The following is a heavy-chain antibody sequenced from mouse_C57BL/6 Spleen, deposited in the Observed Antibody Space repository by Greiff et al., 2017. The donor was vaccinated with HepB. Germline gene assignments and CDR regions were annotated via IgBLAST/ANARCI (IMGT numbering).Heavy chain of an antibody. Sequence: EVKLMESGGGLVKPGGSLKLSCAASGFTFSSYAMSWVRQTPEKRLEWVATFSDGGSYTYYPDNVKGRFTISRDNAKNNLYLQMSHLKSEDTAMYYCARDGPTVVATGAMDYWGQGTSVTVSS. V-gene: IGHV5-4*01. D-gene: IGHD1-1*01. CDR2: FSDGGSYT. J-gene: IGHJ4*01. CDR1: GFTFSSYA. CDR3: ARDGPTVVATGAMDY.